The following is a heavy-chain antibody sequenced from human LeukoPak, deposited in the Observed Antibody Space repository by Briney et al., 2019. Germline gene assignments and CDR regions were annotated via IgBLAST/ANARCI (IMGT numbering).Heavy chain of an antibody. CDR3: ARSLNFDY. V-gene: IGHV3-48*02. J-gene: IGHJ4*02. CDR2: ICIVSGTI. CDR1: GFTFSTYS. Sequence: GWSLRLSCEASGFTFSTYSMNWVGQAPGKGLAWVSYICIVSGTIHYADSVKGRFTISRDNARNSLYLQMNSLRDEDTAVYYCARSLNFDYWGQGTLVTVSS.